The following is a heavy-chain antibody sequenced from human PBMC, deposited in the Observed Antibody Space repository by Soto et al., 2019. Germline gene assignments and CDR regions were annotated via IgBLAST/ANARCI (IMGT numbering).Heavy chain of an antibody. CDR1: GGSISSGDYY. V-gene: IGHV4-30-4*02. CDR2: IYYSGST. Sequence: PSETLSLTCTVSGGSISSGDYYWSWIRQPPGKGLEWIGYIYYSGSTYYNPSLKSRVTISVDTSTSTAYMDLRSLRSDDTAVYYCARDQGITTFGVYSMYYYGMDVWGQGTTVTVSS. J-gene: IGHJ6*02. CDR3: ARDQGITTFGVYSMYYYGMDV. D-gene: IGHD3-3*01.